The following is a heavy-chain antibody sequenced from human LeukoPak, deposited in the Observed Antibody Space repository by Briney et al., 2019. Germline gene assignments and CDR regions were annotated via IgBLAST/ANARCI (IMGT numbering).Heavy chain of an antibody. CDR1: GGTFSSYA. CDR2: IFPILGIT. Sequence: SVKVSRKASGGTFSSYAISWVRQAPGQGLEWMGRIFPILGITNYAQTFQGRVTITADTSTSTAYMELSSLRSEDTAVYYCARVGPQNYYDSSGWDAFDIWGQGTMVTVSS. D-gene: IGHD3-22*01. V-gene: IGHV1-69*04. CDR3: ARVGPQNYYDSSGWDAFDI. J-gene: IGHJ3*02.